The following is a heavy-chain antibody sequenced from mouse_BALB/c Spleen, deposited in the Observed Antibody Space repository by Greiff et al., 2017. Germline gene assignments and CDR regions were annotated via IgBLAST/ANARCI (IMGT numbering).Heavy chain of an antibody. CDR3: ARSGKRDAMDY. V-gene: IGHV1-80*01. Sequence: QVQLKQSGAELVRPGSSVKISCKASGYAFSSYWMNWVKQRPGQGLEWIGQIYPGDGDTNYNGKFKGKATLTADKSSSTAYMQLSSLTSEDSAVYFCARSGKRDAMDYWGQGTSVTVST. D-gene: IGHD3-1*01. J-gene: IGHJ4*01. CDR1: GYAFSSYW. CDR2: IYPGDGDT.